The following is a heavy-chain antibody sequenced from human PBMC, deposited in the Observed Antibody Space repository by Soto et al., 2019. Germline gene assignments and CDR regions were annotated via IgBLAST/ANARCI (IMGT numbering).Heavy chain of an antibody. J-gene: IGHJ4*02. CDR2: IRNDGSNE. CDR3: EKRPAGGDTHRSADY. D-gene: IGHD3-16*01. Sequence: GGSLRLSCAASGFTFSNYGMHWVRQAPGKGLEWVAVIRNDGSNEYYADSVKGRFTISRDNPKHTLYLQMNSLRAEDTAVYYCEKRPAGGDTHRSADYWGQGALVTVYS. V-gene: IGHV3-30*18. CDR1: GFTFSNYG.